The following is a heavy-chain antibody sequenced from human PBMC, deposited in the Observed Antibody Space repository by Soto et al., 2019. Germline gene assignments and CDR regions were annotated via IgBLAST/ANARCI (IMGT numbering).Heavy chain of an antibody. J-gene: IGHJ6*02. CDR2: ISSSSSYT. CDR3: ARGLRSTRYYYYYGMAV. Sequence: QVQLVESGGGLVKPGGSLRLSCAASGFTFSDYYMSWISQAPGKGLEWVSYISSSSSYTNYADSVKGRFTISRDNAKNSLYLQMNSLRAEDTAVYYCARGLRSTRYYYYYGMAVWGQGTTVTVSS. V-gene: IGHV3-11*05. CDR1: GFTFSDYY. D-gene: IGHD3-10*01.